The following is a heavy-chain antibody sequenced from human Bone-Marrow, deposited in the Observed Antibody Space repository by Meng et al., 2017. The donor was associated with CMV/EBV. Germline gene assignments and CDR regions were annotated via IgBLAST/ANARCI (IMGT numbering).Heavy chain of an antibody. CDR3: ARRIATTGVRFDP. V-gene: IGHV4-34*11. J-gene: IGHJ5*02. CDR1: GGSFSSYY. D-gene: IGHD6-13*01. Sequence: SETLSLTCAVYGGSFSSYYWGWIRQPPGKGLEWIGSIYYSGSTYYNPSLKSRVTISVDTSKNQFFLNLRSVTAADTAVYYCARRIATTGVRFDPWGQGSLVTVSS. CDR2: IYYSGST.